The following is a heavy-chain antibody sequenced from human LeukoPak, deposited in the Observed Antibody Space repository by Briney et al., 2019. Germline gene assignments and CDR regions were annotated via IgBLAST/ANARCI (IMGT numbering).Heavy chain of an antibody. CDR2: IYYSGST. J-gene: IGHJ1*01. D-gene: IGHD6-13*01. CDR3: ARVAAAGGSEYFQH. V-gene: IGHV4-30-4*01. Sequence: SQTLSLTCTVSGGSISSGDYYWSWIRQPPGKGLEWIGYIYYSGSTYYNPSLKSRVTISVDTSKNQFSLKLSSVTAADTAVYYCARVAAAGGSEYFQHWGQGTLVTVSS. CDR1: GGSISSGDYY.